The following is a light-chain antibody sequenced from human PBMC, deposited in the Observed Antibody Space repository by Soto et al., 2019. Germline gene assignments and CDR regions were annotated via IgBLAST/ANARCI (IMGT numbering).Light chain of an antibody. CDR3: QQYNSS. Sequence: DIQMTQSPSTLSASVGDRVIITCRASQSISSWLAWYQQKPGKAPKLLIYKASNLESGVPSRFSGSGSGTEFTLTISSLQPDDFATYYCQQYNSSFGQGTKVEIK. V-gene: IGKV1-5*03. CDR1: QSISSW. CDR2: KAS. J-gene: IGKJ1*01.